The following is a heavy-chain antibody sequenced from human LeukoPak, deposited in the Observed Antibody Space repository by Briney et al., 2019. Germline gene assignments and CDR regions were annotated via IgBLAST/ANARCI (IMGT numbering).Heavy chain of an antibody. CDR1: GFTFSSYA. V-gene: IGHV3-23*01. CDR2: ISGSGGST. J-gene: IGHJ4*02. Sequence: GGSLRLSCAASGFTFSSYAMSRVRQAPGKGLEWVSAISGSGGSTYYADSVKGRFTISRDNSKDTLYLQMNSLRAEDTAVYYCAKDWYYYDSSGSPTDFDYWGQGTLVTVSS. D-gene: IGHD3-22*01. CDR3: AKDWYYYDSSGSPTDFDY.